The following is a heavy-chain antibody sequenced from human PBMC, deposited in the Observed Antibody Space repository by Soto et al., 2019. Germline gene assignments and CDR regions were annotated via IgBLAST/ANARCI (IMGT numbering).Heavy chain of an antibody. J-gene: IGHJ4*02. V-gene: IGHV1-69*01. D-gene: IGHD3-22*01. Sequence: QVQLVQSGAEVKKPGSSVKVSCKASGGTFSSYAISWVRQAPGQGLEWMGGIIPIFGTANYAQKLPGRVTLTADDTPRTAYVAVRILRSEYTAVYYCARDHRSGYYYLNPTGNFCDWGLGALVTVSS. CDR2: IIPIFGTA. CDR1: GGTFSSYA. CDR3: ARDHRSGYYYLNPTGNFCD.